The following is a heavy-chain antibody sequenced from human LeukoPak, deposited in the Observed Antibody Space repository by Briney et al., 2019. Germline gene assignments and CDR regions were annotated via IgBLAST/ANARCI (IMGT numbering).Heavy chain of an antibody. CDR1: GFTVSSNY. D-gene: IGHD3-9*01. CDR2: IYSGGST. CDR3: ARSLRYFAGPVDY. J-gene: IGHJ4*02. V-gene: IGHV3-66*01. Sequence: PGGSLRLSCATSGFTVSSNYMSWVRQAPGKGLEWVSVIYSGGSTYYADSVKGRFTISRDNSKNTLYLQMNSLRAEDTAVYYCARSLRYFAGPVDYWGQGTLVTVSS.